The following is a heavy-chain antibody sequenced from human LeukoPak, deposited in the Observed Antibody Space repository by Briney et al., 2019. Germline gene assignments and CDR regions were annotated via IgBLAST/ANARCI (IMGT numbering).Heavy chain of an antibody. Sequence: GASVKVSCKASGYTLTAHYMHWVRQAPGQGLEWMGRINPNSGDTNYAQRFQGRVTMTRDTSISTAYVDLSRLTSDDTAVYYCARPYGSGSFDNWFDPWGQGTLVIVSS. D-gene: IGHD3-10*01. CDR1: GYTLTAHY. J-gene: IGHJ5*02. CDR2: INPNSGDT. V-gene: IGHV1-2*06. CDR3: ARPYGSGSFDNWFDP.